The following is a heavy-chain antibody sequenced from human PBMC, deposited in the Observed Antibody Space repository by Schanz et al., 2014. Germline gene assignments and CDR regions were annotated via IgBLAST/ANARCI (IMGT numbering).Heavy chain of an antibody. J-gene: IGHJ3*01. CDR3: ARDEGRDGYNLAFDV. V-gene: IGHV3-9*01. CDR2: ITWNSGSV. Sequence: VQLLESGGGVVQPGRSLRLSCAASGFAFDSYAMHWVRQLPGKGLEWVSGITWNSGSVGYADSVKGRFTISRDSAKKSLYLQMNSLRAEDTAVYFCARDEGRDGYNLAFDVWGQGTLVTVSS. D-gene: IGHD5-12*01. CDR1: GFAFDSYA.